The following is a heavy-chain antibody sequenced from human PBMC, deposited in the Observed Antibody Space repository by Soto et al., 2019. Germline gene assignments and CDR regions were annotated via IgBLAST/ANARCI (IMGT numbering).Heavy chain of an antibody. CDR1: GGSISGYY. J-gene: IGHJ4*02. CDR3: ARESYYGSGATGVAY. D-gene: IGHD3-10*01. Sequence: PSETLSLTCTVSGGSISGYYWSWIRQPPGKGLEWIGYIYYSGTTSYNPSLNSRVTMSVDTSKNQFSLKVNSVTAADTAVYYCARESYYGSGATGVAYWGQGTLVTVSS. CDR2: IYYSGTT. V-gene: IGHV4-59*01.